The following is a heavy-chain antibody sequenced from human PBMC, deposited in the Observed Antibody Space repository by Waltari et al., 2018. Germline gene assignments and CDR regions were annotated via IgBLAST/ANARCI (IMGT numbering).Heavy chain of an antibody. CDR3: ARQWIQLWVDY. J-gene: IGHJ4*02. CDR2: IYHSGST. CDR1: GYSISSGYY. Sequence: QVQLQESGPGLVKPSETLSLTCAVSGYSISSGYYWGWIRQPPGKGLEWIGSIYHSGSTYYNPSLKSRVTISVDTSKTQFSLKLSSVTAADTAVYYCARQWIQLWVDYWGQGTLVTVSS. D-gene: IGHD5-18*01. V-gene: IGHV4-38-2*01.